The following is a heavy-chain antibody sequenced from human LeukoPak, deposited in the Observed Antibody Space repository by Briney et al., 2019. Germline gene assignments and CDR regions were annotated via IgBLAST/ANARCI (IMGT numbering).Heavy chain of an antibody. J-gene: IGHJ4*02. CDR2: IKTNGSEK. CDR3: TRDLNNDSSG. Sequence: GGSLSLSCAASGFRFSDYWMTWVRQAPGKGLECVANIKTNGSEKYYPDSVKGRFTISRDNAKNSLYLQMNSMRVEDTAVYYCTRDLNNDSSGWGQGTLVSVSS. D-gene: IGHD3-22*01. V-gene: IGHV3-7*01. CDR1: GFRFSDYW.